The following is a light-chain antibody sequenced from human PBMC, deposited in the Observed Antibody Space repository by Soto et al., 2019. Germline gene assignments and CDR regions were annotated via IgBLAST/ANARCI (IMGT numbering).Light chain of an antibody. CDR2: EVS. CDR3: SSYAGSSTFEV. J-gene: IGLJ2*01. CDR1: SSDVGGYSY. Sequence: QSALTQPASVSGSPGQSITISCTGTSSDVGGYSYVSWYQQHPGKTPKLMIYEVSNRPSGVSHRFSGSKSGNTASLTISGLQTEDEADYYCSSYAGSSTFEVFGGGTKLTVL. V-gene: IGLV2-14*01.